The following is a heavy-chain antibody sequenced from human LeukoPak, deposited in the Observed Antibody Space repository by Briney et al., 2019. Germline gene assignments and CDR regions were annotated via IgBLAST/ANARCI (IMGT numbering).Heavy chain of an antibody. CDR3: ARDHEIAAAGPPYFDY. D-gene: IGHD6-13*01. CDR1: GFTFSDYY. J-gene: IGHJ4*02. Sequence: PGGSLRLSCAASGFTFSDYYMSWIRQAPGKGLEWVSYISSSGSTIYYADSVKGRFTISRDNAKNSLYLQMNSLRAEDTAVYYCARDHEIAAAGPPYFDYWGQGTLVTVSS. V-gene: IGHV3-11*04. CDR2: ISSSGSTI.